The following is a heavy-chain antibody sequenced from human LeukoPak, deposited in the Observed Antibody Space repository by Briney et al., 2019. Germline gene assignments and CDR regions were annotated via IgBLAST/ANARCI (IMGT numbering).Heavy chain of an antibody. Sequence: PGRSLRLSCAASGFTFSSFGMHWVRQAPGTGLEWVAVISYYGNNKYYADSVKGRFTISRDNSKNTLYLQMNSLRAEDTAVYYCAKDRGVSGSYEPLDYWGQGTLVTVSS. J-gene: IGHJ4*02. D-gene: IGHD1-26*01. CDR1: GFTFSSFG. CDR3: AKDRGVSGSYEPLDY. CDR2: ISYYGNNK. V-gene: IGHV3-30*18.